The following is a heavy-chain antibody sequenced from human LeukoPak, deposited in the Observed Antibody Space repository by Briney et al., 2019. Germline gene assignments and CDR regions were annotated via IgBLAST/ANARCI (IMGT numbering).Heavy chain of an antibody. CDR2: INYSGST. D-gene: IGHD4-17*01. CDR3: ARSYGPANWFDP. V-gene: IGHV4-59*08. CDR1: GGSISSYY. Sequence: NPSETLSLTCTVSGGSISSYYWSWIRQPPGKGLEWIGYINYSGSTNYNPSLKSRVTISVDTSKNQFSLKLSSVTAADTAVYYCARSYGPANWFDPWGQGTLVTVSS. J-gene: IGHJ5*02.